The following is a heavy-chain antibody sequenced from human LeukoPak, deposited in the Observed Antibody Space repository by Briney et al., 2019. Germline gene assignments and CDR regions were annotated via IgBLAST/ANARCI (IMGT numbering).Heavy chain of an antibody. J-gene: IGHJ3*02. CDR3: ASRQGYSYYLHDAFDI. Sequence: ASVKVSCKASGGTFSSYAISWVRQAPGQGLEWRGVIIPIFGTANYAQKFQGRVTITTDESTSTAYMELSSLRSEDTAVYYCASRQGYSYYLHDAFDIWGQGTMVTVSS. V-gene: IGHV1-69*05. CDR2: IIPIFGTA. CDR1: GGTFSSYA. D-gene: IGHD4-11*01.